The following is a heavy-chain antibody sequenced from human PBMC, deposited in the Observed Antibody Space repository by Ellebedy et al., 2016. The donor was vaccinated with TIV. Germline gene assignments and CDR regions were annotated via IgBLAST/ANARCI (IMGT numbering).Heavy chain of an antibody. CDR3: ARGPLGGTPSAFDS. Sequence: PGGSLRLSCAASGFRFSSYGIHWVRQAPGKGLEWVALIWYEGSYKYYGDSVKGRFTISRDDSKNTVYLQMNSLRADDTAIYHCARGPLGGTPSAFDSWGQGTLVTVSS. CDR2: IWYEGSYK. D-gene: IGHD1-26*01. V-gene: IGHV3-33*01. J-gene: IGHJ4*02. CDR1: GFRFSSYG.